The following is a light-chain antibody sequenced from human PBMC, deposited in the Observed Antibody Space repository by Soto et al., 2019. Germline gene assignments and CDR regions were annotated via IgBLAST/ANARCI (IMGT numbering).Light chain of an antibody. J-gene: IGLJ2*01. CDR2: RDN. CDR3: QVCDSSSVV. CDR1: DIGSKN. V-gene: IGLV3-9*01. Sequence: SYELTQPLSVSVALGQTARITCGGNDIGSKNVHWYQQKPGQAPVLVIYRDNNRPSGIPERFSGSNSGNTATLTISRAQAGDEADYYCQVCDSSSVVFGGGTKLTVL.